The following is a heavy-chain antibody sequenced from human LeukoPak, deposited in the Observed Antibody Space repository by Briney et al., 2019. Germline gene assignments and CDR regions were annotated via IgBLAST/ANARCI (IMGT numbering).Heavy chain of an antibody. D-gene: IGHD3-10*01. V-gene: IGHV3-53*01. J-gene: IGHJ4*02. CDR2: IYRDNK. CDR1: GFTVSSNS. CDR3: AREKGRGVISPYYDC. Sequence: GGSLRLSCTVSGFTVSSNSMSWVRQAPGKGLEWVSFIYRDNKHYSDSVKGPFTMSRDTSKNTLSLQMSSLRVEDTAVYFCAREKGRGVISPYYDCWGQGTLVTVSS.